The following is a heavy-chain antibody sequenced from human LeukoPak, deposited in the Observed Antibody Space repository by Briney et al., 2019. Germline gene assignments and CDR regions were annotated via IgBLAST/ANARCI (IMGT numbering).Heavy chain of an antibody. CDR1: VVTTSSYA. Sequence: VGSLRLSCAASVVTTSSYAMSWVRQAPGKRPEWVSAISGGGSTSYADSVKGRFIISRDNSKNTLYLQMNNLRADDTATYHCAKGGYSSGSWFDPWGQGTLVTVSS. CDR2: ISGGGST. V-gene: IGHV3-23*01. D-gene: IGHD6-19*01. CDR3: AKGGYSSGSWFDP. J-gene: IGHJ5*02.